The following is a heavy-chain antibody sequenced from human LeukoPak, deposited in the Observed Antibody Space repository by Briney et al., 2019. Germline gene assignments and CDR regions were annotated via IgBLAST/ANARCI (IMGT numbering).Heavy chain of an antibody. CDR1: GFTFSTYW. CDR2: INSDGSTT. CDR3: ASAAAGTRNGMDV. J-gene: IGHJ6*02. D-gene: IGHD6-13*01. V-gene: IGHV3-74*01. Sequence: GGSLRLSWAASGFTFSTYWMHWVRQAPGKGLVWVSRINSDGSTTSYADSVKGRFTISRDNARNTLYLQMNSLRAEDTAVYHCASAAAGTRNGMDVWGQGTTVTVSS.